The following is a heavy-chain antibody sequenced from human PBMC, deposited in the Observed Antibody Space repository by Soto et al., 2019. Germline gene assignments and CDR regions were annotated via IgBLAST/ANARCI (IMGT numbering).Heavy chain of an antibody. J-gene: IGHJ5*02. D-gene: IGHD6-6*01. CDR3: AREIYSSSGDNWFDP. CDR2: IYYSGST. Sequence: SETLSLTCTVSGGYISSYYWSWIRKNPGKGLEWIGYIYYSGSTNYNPSLKSRVTISVDTSKNQFSLKLSSVTAADTAVYYCAREIYSSSGDNWFDPWGQGTLVTVSS. CDR1: GGYISSYY. V-gene: IGHV4-59*01.